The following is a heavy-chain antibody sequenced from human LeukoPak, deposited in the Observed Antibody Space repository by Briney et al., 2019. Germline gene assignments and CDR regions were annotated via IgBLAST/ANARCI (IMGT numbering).Heavy chain of an antibody. D-gene: IGHD4-17*01. V-gene: IGHV5-51*01. CDR1: GYSFTSYW. J-gene: IGHJ4*02. Sequence: PGESLKISCKGSGYSFTSYWIGWVRQMPGKGLEWVGIIYPGDSDTRYNPSFQGQVTISADRSITIAYLQWSSLEASDTAIYYCAGHGTASVYGDSIDYWGQGTLVTVSS. CDR2: IYPGDSDT. CDR3: AGHGTASVYGDSIDY.